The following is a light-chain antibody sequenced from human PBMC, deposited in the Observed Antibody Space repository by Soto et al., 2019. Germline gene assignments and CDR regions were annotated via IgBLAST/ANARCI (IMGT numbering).Light chain of an antibody. CDR1: QSISTW. J-gene: IGKJ1*01. V-gene: IGKV1-5*03. Sequence: DIQMTQSPATLSASVGDRVTITCRASQSISTWLAWYQQKPGKAPKLLIYKASSLESGVPSRFSGRGSGTEFTLTISSLHPDDFATYYCQQYNSYSRTFGQGTKVQIK. CDR3: QQYNSYSRT. CDR2: KAS.